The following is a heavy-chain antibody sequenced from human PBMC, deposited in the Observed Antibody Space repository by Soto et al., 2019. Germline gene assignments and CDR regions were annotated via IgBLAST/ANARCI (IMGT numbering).Heavy chain of an antibody. D-gene: IGHD4-17*01. CDR2: ISGSGGST. Sequence: PGGSLRLSCAAAGFTCSRYAMSWVRQAPGKGLEWVSAISGSGGSTYYADSVKGRFTISRDNSKNTLYLQMNSLRAEDTAVYYCARGADYGDAFDIWGQGTMVTVSS. J-gene: IGHJ3*02. CDR3: ARGADYGDAFDI. V-gene: IGHV3-23*01. CDR1: GFTCSRYA.